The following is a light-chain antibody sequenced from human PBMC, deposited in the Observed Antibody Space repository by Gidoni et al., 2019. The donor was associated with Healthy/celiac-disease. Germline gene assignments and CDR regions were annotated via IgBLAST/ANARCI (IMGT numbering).Light chain of an antibody. V-gene: IGKV4-1*01. CDR2: WAS. CDR3: QQYYSTPPA. CDR1: QSVLYSSNNKNY. Sequence: DIVLPNPPDPLAVSLGERATINCKSSQSVLYSSNNKNYLAWYQQKPGQPPKLLIYWASTRESGVPDRFSGSGSGTDFTLTISSLQAEDVAVYYCQQYYSTPPAFGQGTKLEIK. J-gene: IGKJ2*01.